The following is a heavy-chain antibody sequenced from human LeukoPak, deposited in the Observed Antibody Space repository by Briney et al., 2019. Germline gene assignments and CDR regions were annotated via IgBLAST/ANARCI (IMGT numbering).Heavy chain of an antibody. J-gene: IGHJ4*02. V-gene: IGHV4-59*06. CDR2: IYYSGST. CDR3: ARTGGTIDY. CDR1: GGSISSYY. D-gene: IGHD2-8*02. Sequence: NPSETLSLTCAVSGGSISSYYWSWIRQPPGKGLEWIGYIYYSGSTYYNPSLKSRVTISVDTSKNQFSLKLNSVTAADTAVYYCARTGGTIDYWGQGTLVTVSS.